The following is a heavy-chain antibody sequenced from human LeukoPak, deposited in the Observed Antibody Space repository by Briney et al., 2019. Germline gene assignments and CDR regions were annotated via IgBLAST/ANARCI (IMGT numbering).Heavy chain of an antibody. Sequence: ASVKVSCKASGYTLTSYYIYWVRQAPGQGLEWMGIINPSGGSISYAQKFQGRVTMTRDTSTSTVYMELSSLRSEDTAVYYCARRSPPYCGGDCYLDYWGQGTLVTVSS. D-gene: IGHD2-21*02. CDR2: INPSGGSI. V-gene: IGHV1-46*01. J-gene: IGHJ4*02. CDR1: GYTLTSYY. CDR3: ARRSPPYCGGDCYLDY.